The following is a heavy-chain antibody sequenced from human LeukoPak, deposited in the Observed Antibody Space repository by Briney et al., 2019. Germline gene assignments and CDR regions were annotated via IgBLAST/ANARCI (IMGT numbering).Heavy chain of an antibody. CDR2: INHSGST. CDR1: GGSFSGYY. Sequence: SETLSLTCAVYGGSFSGYYWSWIRQPPGKGLEWIGEINHSGSTNYDPSLKSRVTISVDTSKNQFSLKLSSVTAADTAVYYCARTSSSYARSGYYLNPFDYWGQGTLVTVSS. J-gene: IGHJ4*02. V-gene: IGHV4-34*01. D-gene: IGHD3-22*01. CDR3: ARTSSSYARSGYYLNPFDY.